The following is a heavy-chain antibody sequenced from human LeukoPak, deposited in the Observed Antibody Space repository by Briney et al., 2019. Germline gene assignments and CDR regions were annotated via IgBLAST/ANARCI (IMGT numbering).Heavy chain of an antibody. CDR3: ARAEVTAGTKYFDL. V-gene: IGHV4-30-4*01. CDR1: GGSISSGDYF. Sequence: SQTLSLTCNVSGGSISSGDYFWSWIRQPPGKGLEWIGYIYYSGSAYYSPSLRSRFTISVDTSENQFSLKLSSVTDTDTAVYYCARAEVTAGTKYFDLWGRGTLVTVSS. D-gene: IGHD6-19*01. CDR2: IYYSGSA. J-gene: IGHJ2*01.